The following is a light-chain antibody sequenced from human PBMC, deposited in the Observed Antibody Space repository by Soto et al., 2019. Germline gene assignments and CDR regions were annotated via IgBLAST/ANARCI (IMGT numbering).Light chain of an antibody. CDR3: QQRNNWPT. Sequence: EIVLTQSPATLSLSPGERATLSCRASQSVSSYLAWYQQKPGQAPRLLIYDASNRATGIPARFSGSGSGTYFPLTISSLEPEVFAVYYCQQRNNWPTFGGGTKVEIK. CDR2: DAS. V-gene: IGKV3-11*01. CDR1: QSVSSY. J-gene: IGKJ4*01.